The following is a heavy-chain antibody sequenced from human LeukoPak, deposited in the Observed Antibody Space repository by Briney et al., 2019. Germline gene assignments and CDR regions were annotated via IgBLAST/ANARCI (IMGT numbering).Heavy chain of an antibody. Sequence: PGGSLRLSXAASGFTFGSYAMSWVRQSPGKGLEWVSAISGSGGSTYYADSVKGRFTISRDNSKNTLYLQMNSLRAEDTAVYYCAKDQILIITMIVVARRGAFDIWGQGTMVTVSS. CDR3: AKDQILIITMIVVARRGAFDI. V-gene: IGHV3-23*01. CDR1: GFTFGSYA. CDR2: ISGSGGST. D-gene: IGHD3-22*01. J-gene: IGHJ3*02.